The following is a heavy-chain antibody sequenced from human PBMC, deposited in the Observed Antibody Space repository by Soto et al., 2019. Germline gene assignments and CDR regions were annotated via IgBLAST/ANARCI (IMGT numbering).Heavy chain of an antibody. CDR3: ARAGDDCSAANCYVIDY. CDR1: AYTFTRYA. CDR2: INSGKGNT. D-gene: IGHD2-2*01. Sequence: ASVKVSCKASAYTFTRYAMHWVRQAPGQRLEWMGWINSGKGNTKYSEKFQGRVTITSDTSASTAYMDLSSLRSEDTAMYYCARAGDDCSAANCYVIDYWGQGTLVTVSS. J-gene: IGHJ4*02. V-gene: IGHV1-3*04.